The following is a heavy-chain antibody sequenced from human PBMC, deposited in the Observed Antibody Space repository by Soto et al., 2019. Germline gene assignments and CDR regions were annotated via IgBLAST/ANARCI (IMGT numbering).Heavy chain of an antibody. D-gene: IGHD1-1*01. CDR3: ARDRTTGTVNWFDP. CDR2: INPNSGGT. CDR1: GYTFTGYY. V-gene: IGHV1-2*02. J-gene: IGHJ5*02. Sequence: SVKVTCKASGYTFTGYYMHLVLQAPRQGLEWMWWINPNSGGTNYAQKFQSRVAMTRDTSISTAYMELSRLRSDDTAVYYCARDRTTGTVNWFDPWGQGTLVTVSS.